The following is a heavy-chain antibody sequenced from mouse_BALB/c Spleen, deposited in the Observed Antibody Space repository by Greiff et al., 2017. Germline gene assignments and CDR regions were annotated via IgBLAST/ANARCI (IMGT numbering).Heavy chain of an antibody. V-gene: IGHV6-6*02. J-gene: IGHJ3*01. CDR1: GFTFSSYW. Sequence: EVQLQESGGGLVQPGGSMKLSCVASGFTFSSYWMSWVRQSPEKGLEWVAEIRLKSDNYATHYAESVKGKFTISRDDSKSRLYLQMNSLRAEDTGIYYCTGRAWFAYWGQGTLVTVSA. CDR2: IRLKSDNYAT. CDR3: TGRAWFAY.